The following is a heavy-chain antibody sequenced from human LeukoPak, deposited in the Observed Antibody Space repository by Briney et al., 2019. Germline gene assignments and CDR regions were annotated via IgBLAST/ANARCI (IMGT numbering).Heavy chain of an antibody. CDR1: GGSISSSSYY. CDR2: IYYSGST. CDR3: ASNYYDGSGGGAFDI. J-gene: IGHJ3*02. V-gene: IGHV4-39*01. D-gene: IGHD3-22*01. Sequence: SETLSLTCTVSGGSISSSSYYWGWIRQPPGKGLEWIGSIYYSGSTYYNPSLKSRVTISVDTSKNQFSLKLSSVTAADTAVYYCASNYYDGSGGGAFDIWGQRTMVTVSS.